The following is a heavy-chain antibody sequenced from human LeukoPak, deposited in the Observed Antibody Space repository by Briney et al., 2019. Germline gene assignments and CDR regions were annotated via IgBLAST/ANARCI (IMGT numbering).Heavy chain of an antibody. CDR3: ARGHYDSRGYFGGMDV. CDR2: TYYRSKWYN. Sequence: SQTLSLTCAISGDSVSSNSAVWNWIRQSPSRGLEWLGRTYYRSKWYNDYAVSVKSRITINPDTSKNQFSLQLNSVTPEDTAVYYCARGHYDSRGYFGGMDVWGQGTTVTVSS. CDR1: GDSVSSNSAV. J-gene: IGHJ6*02. V-gene: IGHV6-1*01. D-gene: IGHD3-22*01.